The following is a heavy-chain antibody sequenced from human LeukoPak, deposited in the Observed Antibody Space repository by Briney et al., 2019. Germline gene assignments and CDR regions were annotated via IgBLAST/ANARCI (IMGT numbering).Heavy chain of an antibody. Sequence: PGGSLRLSCEASGFTFSAYAMTWVRQAPGKGLEWVSSIGSDNKPHYSESVKGRFAISRDNAKNSLYLQMNSLRAEDTAVYYCARGIIYLDYWGQGTLVRVSS. CDR2: IGSDNKP. CDR1: GFTFSAYA. V-gene: IGHV3-69-1*01. J-gene: IGHJ4*02. D-gene: IGHD3-10*01. CDR3: ARGIIYLDY.